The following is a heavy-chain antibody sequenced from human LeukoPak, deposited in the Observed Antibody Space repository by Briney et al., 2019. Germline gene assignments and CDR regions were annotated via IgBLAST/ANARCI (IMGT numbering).Heavy chain of an antibody. CDR1: GYSFTSYC. Sequence: GESLKISCKASGYSFTSYCIGWVRQMPGKGLEWMGIMYPGDSDTRYSPSFQGQVTISADKSLSTAYLQWSSLKASDTAMYYCARDYYDSSGYSRDAFDIWGQGTMVTVSS. J-gene: IGHJ3*02. CDR2: MYPGDSDT. V-gene: IGHV5-51*01. CDR3: ARDYYDSSGYSRDAFDI. D-gene: IGHD3-22*01.